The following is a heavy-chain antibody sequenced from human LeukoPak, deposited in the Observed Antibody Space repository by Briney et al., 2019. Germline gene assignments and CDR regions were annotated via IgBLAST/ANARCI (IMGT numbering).Heavy chain of an antibody. V-gene: IGHV3-11*01. CDR3: ARAPSVSLYSYGYATPHFDY. D-gene: IGHD5-18*01. Sequence: PGGSLRLSCAASGFTFSDYYMSWIRQAPGKGLEWVLYISSSGSTIYYADSVKGRFTISRDNAKNSLYLQMNSLRAEDTAVYYCARAPSVSLYSYGYATPHFDYWGQGTLVTVSS. CDR2: ISSSGSTI. CDR1: GFTFSDYY. J-gene: IGHJ4*02.